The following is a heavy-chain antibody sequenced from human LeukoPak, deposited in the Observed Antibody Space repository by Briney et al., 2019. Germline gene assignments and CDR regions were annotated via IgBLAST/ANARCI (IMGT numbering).Heavy chain of an antibody. Sequence: SGPTLVNPTQTLTLTCTFSGFSLSTSGMRVSWIRQPPGKALEWLARIDWDDDKFYSTSLKTRLTISKDTSKNQVVLTITNMDPVDTATYYCARSRGYSGYDYAKFYFDYWGQGTLVTVSS. CDR1: GFSLSTSGMR. CDR2: IDWDDDK. D-gene: IGHD5-12*01. CDR3: ARSRGYSGYDYAKFYFDY. J-gene: IGHJ4*02. V-gene: IGHV2-70*04.